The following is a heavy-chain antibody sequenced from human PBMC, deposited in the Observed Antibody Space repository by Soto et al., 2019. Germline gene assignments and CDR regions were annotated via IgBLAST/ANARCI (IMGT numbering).Heavy chain of an antibody. D-gene: IGHD3-10*01. CDR2: IGSTGSIF. CDR1: GFNFRNYG. J-gene: IGHJ6*02. CDR3: ALGTEITFGLDV. Sequence: GGSLRLSCSGSGFNFRNYGMNWVRQAPGKGLEWVSYIGSTGSIFYYADSVLGRFTVSRDNDNKSLHLQLNALRDEDTAVYYCALGTEITFGLDVWGQGTTVTVSS. V-gene: IGHV3-48*02.